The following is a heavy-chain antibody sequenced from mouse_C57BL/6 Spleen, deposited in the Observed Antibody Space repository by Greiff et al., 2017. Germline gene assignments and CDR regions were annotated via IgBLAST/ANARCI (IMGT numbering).Heavy chain of an antibody. CDR1: GYAFSSYW. Sequence: QVQLQQSGAELVKPGASVKISCKASGYAFSSYWMNWVKQRPGKGLEWIGQIYPGNGDTNYNGKFKGKATLTADKSSNTAYMQLSSLTSEDSAVYFYARVDSHFGLDYWGQGTTLTVSS. J-gene: IGHJ2*01. V-gene: IGHV1-80*01. CDR3: ARVDSHFGLDY. CDR2: IYPGNGDT.